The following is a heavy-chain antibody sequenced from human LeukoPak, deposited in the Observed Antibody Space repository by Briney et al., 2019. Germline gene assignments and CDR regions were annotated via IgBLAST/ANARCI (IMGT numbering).Heavy chain of an antibody. CDR2: ISWDGGST. V-gene: IGHV3-43D*03. Sequence: PGGSLRLSCVGSGFTSTNYAMHWVRQAPGKGLEWVSLISWDGGSTYYADSVKGRFTISRDNSKNSLYLQMNSLRAEDTALYYCAKDMTPGGMIDDYYYGMDVWGQGTTVTVSS. J-gene: IGHJ6*02. CDR1: GFTSTNYA. D-gene: IGHD3-22*01. CDR3: AKDMTPGGMIDDYYYGMDV.